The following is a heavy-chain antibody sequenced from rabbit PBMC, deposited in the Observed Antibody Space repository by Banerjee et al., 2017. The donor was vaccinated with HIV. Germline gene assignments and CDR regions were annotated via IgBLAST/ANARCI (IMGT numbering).Heavy chain of an antibody. CDR2: IDTSSGNT. V-gene: IGHV1S40*01. CDR1: GFDFSSYG. J-gene: IGHJ4*01. CDR3: ARDLAGVIGWNFNL. D-gene: IGHD4-1*01. Sequence: QSLEESGGGLVQPGGSLKLTCTVSGFDFSSYGVSWVRQAPGKGLEWIGYIDTSSGNTVYATWAKGRFTISRTSSTTVALQMTSLTAADTATYLCARDLAGVIGWNFNLWGPGTLVTVS.